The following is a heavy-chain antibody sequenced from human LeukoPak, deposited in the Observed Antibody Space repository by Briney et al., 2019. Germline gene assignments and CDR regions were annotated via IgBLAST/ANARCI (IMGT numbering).Heavy chain of an antibody. J-gene: IGHJ4*02. CDR3: ARIRSRRSWYWTFDY. D-gene: IGHD6-13*01. CDR1: GYTSTSYG. V-gene: IGHV1-18*01. CDR2: ISAYNGNT. Sequence: VASVKVSCKASGYTSTSYGISWVRQAPGQGLEWMGWISAYNGNTNYAQKLQGRVTMTTDISTSTAYMELRSLRSDDTAVYYCARIRSRRSWYWTFDYWGQGTLVTVSS.